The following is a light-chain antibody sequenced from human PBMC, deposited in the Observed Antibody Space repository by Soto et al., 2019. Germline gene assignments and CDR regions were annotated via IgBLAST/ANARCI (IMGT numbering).Light chain of an antibody. J-gene: IGKJ1*01. V-gene: IGKV3-20*01. Sequence: EIVLTQSPGTLSLSPGERATLSCRASQSVSSNYLAWYQHKPGQAPRRLIYGASSRAAGIPDRISGSGSGTDFTLTISRLEPEDFAVYYCQQYGSSPWTFGQGTKVEIK. CDR2: GAS. CDR1: QSVSSNY. CDR3: QQYGSSPWT.